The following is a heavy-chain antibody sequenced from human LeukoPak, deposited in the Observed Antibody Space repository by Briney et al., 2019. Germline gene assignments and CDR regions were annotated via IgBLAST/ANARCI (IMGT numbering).Heavy chain of an antibody. CDR2: IYYSGST. CDR3: ARAPVGYSSGWYCLY. D-gene: IGHD6-19*01. V-gene: IGHV4-59*01. J-gene: IGHJ4*02. CDR1: GGSISSYY. Sequence: TSETLSLTCTVSGGSISSYYWSWIRQPPGKGLEWIGYIYYSGSTNYNPSLKSRVTISVDTSKNQFSLRLSSVTAADTAVYYCARAPVGYSSGWYCLYWGQGTLVTVSS.